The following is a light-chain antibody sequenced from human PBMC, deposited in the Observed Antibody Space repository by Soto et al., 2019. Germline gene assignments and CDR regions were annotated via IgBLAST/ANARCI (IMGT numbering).Light chain of an antibody. CDR3: QQSYSTPPIT. J-gene: IGKJ5*01. CDR1: ETISSW. V-gene: IGKV1-39*01. CDR2: AAS. Sequence: IQLTHSQSVLXASXGYRVTTAXXXSETISSWLAWYQQKPGKAPKLLIYAASSLQSGVPSRFSGSGSGTDFTLTISSLQPEDFATYYCQQSYSTPPITFGQGTRLEIK.